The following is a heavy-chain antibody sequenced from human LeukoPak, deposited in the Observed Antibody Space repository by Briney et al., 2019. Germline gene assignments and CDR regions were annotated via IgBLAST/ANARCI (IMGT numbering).Heavy chain of an antibody. D-gene: IGHD3-22*01. Sequence: ASVKVSCKASGYTFTGYYMHWVRQAPGQGLEWMGWINPNSGGTNCAQKFQGRVTMTRDTSISTAYMELSRLRSDDTAVYYCARASNPIYDSSGYYYPNYFDYWGQGTLVTVSS. CDR2: INPNSGGT. J-gene: IGHJ4*02. CDR3: ARASNPIYDSSGYYYPNYFDY. CDR1: GYTFTGYY. V-gene: IGHV1-2*02.